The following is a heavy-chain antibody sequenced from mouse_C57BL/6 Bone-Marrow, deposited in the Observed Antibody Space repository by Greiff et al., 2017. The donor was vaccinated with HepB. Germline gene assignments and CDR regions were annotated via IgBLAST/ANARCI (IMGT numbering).Heavy chain of an antibody. V-gene: IGHV5-6*01. CDR1: GFTFSSYG. J-gene: IGHJ3*01. Sequence: EVQLQESGGDLVKPGGSLKLSCAASGFTFSSYGMSWVRQTPDKRLEWVATISSGGSYTYYPDSVKGRFTISRDNAKNTLYLQMSSLKSEDTAMYYCARHTLLRAFAYWGQGTLVTVSA. D-gene: IGHD1-1*01. CDR2: ISSGGSYT. CDR3: ARHTLLRAFAY.